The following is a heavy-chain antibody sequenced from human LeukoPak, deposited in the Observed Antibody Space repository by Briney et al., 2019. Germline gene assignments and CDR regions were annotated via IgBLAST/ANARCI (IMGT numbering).Heavy chain of an antibody. Sequence: GRSLRLSCAASGFTFSSYWMHWVRQAPGKGLVWVSRINSDGSSTSYADSVKGRFTISRDTAKNTLYLQMNSLRAEDTAVYYCARGPYYYDSSGYYFHWGQGTLVTVSS. CDR2: INSDGSST. CDR3: ARGPYYYDSSGYYFH. CDR1: GFTFSSYW. D-gene: IGHD3-22*01. J-gene: IGHJ4*02. V-gene: IGHV3-74*01.